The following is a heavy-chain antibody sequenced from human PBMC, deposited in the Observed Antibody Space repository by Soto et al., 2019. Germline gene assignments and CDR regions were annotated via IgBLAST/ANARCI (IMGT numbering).Heavy chain of an antibody. D-gene: IGHD7-27*01. J-gene: IGHJ4*02. V-gene: IGHV1-18*01. CDR3: ARDRNWDRVYYFDY. CDR2: ISGYNGNT. CDR1: GYTFTSYG. Sequence: QVKLVQSEAEVKKPGASVKVSCKASGYTFTSYGISWVRQAPGQGLEWKGWISGYNGNTIHAQKLQGRVAMTTDTRTSADYMELGSLSSDGTAVDYGARDRNWDRVYYFDYWGQGSLVTDSS.